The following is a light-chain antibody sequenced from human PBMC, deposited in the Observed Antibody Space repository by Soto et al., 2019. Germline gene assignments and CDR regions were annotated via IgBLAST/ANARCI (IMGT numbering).Light chain of an antibody. Sequence: QSALTQPASVSGSPGQSITISCTGTSSDIGSYHLVSWYQHHSGKAPKLIIYKVSQWPSGVSDRFSASKSGSTASLTISGLQAEDGADYYCCSYAGSNWGYVFGTGTKLTVL. V-gene: IGLV2-23*02. J-gene: IGLJ1*01. CDR1: SSDIGSYHL. CDR2: KVS. CDR3: CSYAGSNWGYV.